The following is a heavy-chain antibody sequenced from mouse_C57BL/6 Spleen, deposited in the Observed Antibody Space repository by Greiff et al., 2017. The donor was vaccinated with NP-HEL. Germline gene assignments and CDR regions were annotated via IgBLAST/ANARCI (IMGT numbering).Heavy chain of an antibody. CDR2: INPYNGGT. Sequence: VQLQQSGPVLVKPGASVKMSCKASGYTFTDYYMNWVKQSHGKSLEWIGVINPYNGGTSYNQKFKGKATLTVDKSSSTAYMELNSLTSEDSAVYYCARRRPLYAMDYWGQGTSVTVSS. J-gene: IGHJ4*01. CDR1: GYTFTDYY. CDR3: ARRRPLYAMDY. V-gene: IGHV1-19*01.